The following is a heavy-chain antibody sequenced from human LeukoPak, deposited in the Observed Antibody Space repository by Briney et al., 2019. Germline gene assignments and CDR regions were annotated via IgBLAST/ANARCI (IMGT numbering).Heavy chain of an antibody. D-gene: IGHD3-10*01. V-gene: IGHV1-3*03. Sequence: ASVKVSCKDSGYTFTSYAMHWVRQAPGQRLEWMGWINAGNGNTKYSQEFQGRVTITRDTSASTAYMELSSLRSEDMAVYYCARDNYYGSGRAWFDPWGQGTLVTVSS. J-gene: IGHJ5*02. CDR3: ARDNYYGSGRAWFDP. CDR1: GYTFTSYA. CDR2: INAGNGNT.